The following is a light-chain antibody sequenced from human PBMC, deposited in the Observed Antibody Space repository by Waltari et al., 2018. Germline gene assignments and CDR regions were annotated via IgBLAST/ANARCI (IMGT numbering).Light chain of an antibody. V-gene: IGLV2-14*01. CDR2: EVS. CDR3: SSYTSSSTWV. Sequence: QSALTQPASVSGSPGPSLRLPCPGTSSYVGVDTSLSWYQQHPGKAPKLIIYEVSNRPSGISNRFSGSKSDNTASLTISGLQAEDEADYYCSSYTSSSTWVFGGGTKLTVL. J-gene: IGLJ3*02. CDR1: SSYVGVDTS.